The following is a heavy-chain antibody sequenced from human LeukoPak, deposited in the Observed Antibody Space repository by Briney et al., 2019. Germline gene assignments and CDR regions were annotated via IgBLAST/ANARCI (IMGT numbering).Heavy chain of an antibody. J-gene: IGHJ4*02. CDR1: GFIFSSYE. CDR2: ISSGGGRTI. CDR3: ARESDSGGYRFDY. Sequence: GGSLRLSCAASGFIFSSYEMIWVRQAPGKGPEWVSYISSGGGRTIYYADSVKGRFTISRDNAKNSLYLQMNSLRTEDTAVYYCARESDSGGYRFDYWGQGSRSPSPQ. V-gene: IGHV3-48*03. D-gene: IGHD3-22*01.